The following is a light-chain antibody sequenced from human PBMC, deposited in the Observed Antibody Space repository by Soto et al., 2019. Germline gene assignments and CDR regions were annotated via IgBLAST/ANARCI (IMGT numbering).Light chain of an antibody. J-gene: IGKJ4*01. CDR3: QQYNNWPLT. CDR2: GAS. Sequence: DIVVTQSPGTLSLSPGEGDTLSSRPSQSVSSTLAWYQQKPGQAPRLLIYGASTRATGIPARFSGTGSGTAFTLTISSLQPEDFAVYYCQQYNNWPLTFGGGTKVDIK. CDR1: QSVSST. V-gene: IGKV3-15*01.